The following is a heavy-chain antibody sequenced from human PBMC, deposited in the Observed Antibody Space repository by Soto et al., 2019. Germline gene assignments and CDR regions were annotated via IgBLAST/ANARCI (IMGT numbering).Heavy chain of an antibody. CDR2: ISWDGGST. CDR1: GFTFDDYT. J-gene: IGHJ6*02. CDR3: AKETRGYSGRWHYYYGMDV. Sequence: GGSLRLSCAASGFTFDDYTMHWVRQAPGKGLEWVSLISWDGGSTYYADSVKGRFTISRDNSKNSLYLQMNSLRTEDTALYYCAKETRGYSGRWHYYYGMDVWGQGTTVTVSS. V-gene: IGHV3-43*01. D-gene: IGHD5-12*01.